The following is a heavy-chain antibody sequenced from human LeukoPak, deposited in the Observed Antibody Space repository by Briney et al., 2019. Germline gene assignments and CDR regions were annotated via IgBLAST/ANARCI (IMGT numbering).Heavy chain of an antibody. CDR1: GGSISSSSYY. D-gene: IGHD3-3*01. CDR2: IYYSGST. J-gene: IGHJ5*02. V-gene: IGHV4-39*01. CDR3: ARVSEWIWFDP. Sequence: PSETLSLTCTVSGGSISSSSYYWGWIRQPPGKGLEWIGSIYYSGSTYYNPSLKSRVTISVDTSKNQFSLKLSSVTAADTAVYYCARVSEWIWFDPWGQGTLVTVSS.